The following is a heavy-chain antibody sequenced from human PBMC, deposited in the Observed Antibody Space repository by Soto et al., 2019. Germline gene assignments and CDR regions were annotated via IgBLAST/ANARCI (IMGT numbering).Heavy chain of an antibody. Sequence: SETLSLTCSVSCGSISGSYWSRIRQSPGKGLEWLGYVYYTGSTNYSPSLRSRVSISVDTSKNEFSLRLSSVTAADTAVYFCARSVAVPGAHIDYWGQGTQVTVSS. CDR1: CGSISGSY. J-gene: IGHJ4*02. CDR3: ARSVAVPGAHIDY. CDR2: VYYTGST. D-gene: IGHD6-19*01. V-gene: IGHV4-59*01.